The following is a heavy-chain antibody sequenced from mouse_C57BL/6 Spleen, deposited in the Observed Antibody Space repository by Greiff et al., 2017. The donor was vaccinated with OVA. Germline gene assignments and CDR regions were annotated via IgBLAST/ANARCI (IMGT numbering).Heavy chain of an antibody. CDR2: SRNKANDYTT. CDR1: GFTFSDFY. CDR3: ARGRWLGRLDY. V-gene: IGHV7-1*01. J-gene: IGHJ4*01. D-gene: IGHD2-3*01. Sequence: DVKLVESGGGLVQSGRSLRLSCATSGFTFSDFYMEWVRQAPGKGLEWIAASRNKANDYTTEYSASVKGRFIVSRDTSQSILYLQMNALRAEDTAMYYCARGRWLGRLDYWGQGTSVTVSS.